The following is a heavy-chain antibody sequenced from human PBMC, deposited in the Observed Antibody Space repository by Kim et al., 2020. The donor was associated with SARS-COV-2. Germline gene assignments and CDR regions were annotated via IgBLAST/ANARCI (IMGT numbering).Heavy chain of an antibody. J-gene: IGHJ6*02. V-gene: IGHV3-15*01. D-gene: IGHD3-9*01. CDR2: IKSKTDGGTT. CDR3: TTDGNYDILTGYYPGGYYYYYGMAV. Sequence: GGSLRLSCAASGFTFSNAWMSWVRQAPGKGLEWVGRIKSKTDGGTTDYAAPVKGRFTISRDDSKNTLYLQMNSLKTEDTAVYYCTTDGNYDILTGYYPGGYYYYYGMAVWGQGTPVTVSS. CDR1: GFTFSNAW.